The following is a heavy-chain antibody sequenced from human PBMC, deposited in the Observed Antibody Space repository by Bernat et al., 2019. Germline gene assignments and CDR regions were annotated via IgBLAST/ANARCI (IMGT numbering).Heavy chain of an antibody. J-gene: IGHJ4*02. CDR2: ISAYYGNT. CDR1: GYTFTSYG. V-gene: IGHV1-18*01. Sequence: QVQLVQSGTEVKKPGASVKVSCKASGYTFTSYGISWVRQAPGQGLEWMGWISAYYGNTNYAQKLQDRVTMTTDTSTSTAYMELRSLRSDDTAVYYCAREINQYSSGWYSDYWGQGTLVTVSS. D-gene: IGHD6-19*01. CDR3: AREINQYSSGWYSDY.